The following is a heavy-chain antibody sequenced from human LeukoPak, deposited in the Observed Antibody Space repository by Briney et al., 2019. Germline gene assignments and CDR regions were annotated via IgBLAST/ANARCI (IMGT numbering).Heavy chain of an antibody. CDR2: IRGDGSRL. V-gene: IGHV3-7*01. CDR3: ARDRNYCSSDRCYDALDI. Sequence: GGSLRLSCVASGFNISPFWMTWVRQAPDKGLEWVANIRGDGSRLYYVDSVKGRFTISRDNAKNSLYLQMSNLRADDTSVYYCARDRNYCSSDRCYDALDIWGQGTMVTVSS. D-gene: IGHD2-15*01. J-gene: IGHJ3*02. CDR1: GFNISPFW.